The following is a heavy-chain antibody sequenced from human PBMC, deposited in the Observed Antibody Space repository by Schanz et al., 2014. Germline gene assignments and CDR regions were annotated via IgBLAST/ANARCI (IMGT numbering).Heavy chain of an antibody. V-gene: IGHV4-31*03. Sequence: QVQLQESGPGLVKPSQTLSLTCTVSGASISSCGYYWDWIRLLPGKGLEWIGYISYSGSTSFNPSLKSRLTMSVDTSKNQFSLRLSSVTAADTAVYYCARHGGIPYYPMDVWGQGTTVTVS. CDR1: GASISSCGYY. CDR3: ARHGGIPYYPMDV. CDR2: ISYSGST. J-gene: IGHJ6*02. D-gene: IGHD3-16*01.